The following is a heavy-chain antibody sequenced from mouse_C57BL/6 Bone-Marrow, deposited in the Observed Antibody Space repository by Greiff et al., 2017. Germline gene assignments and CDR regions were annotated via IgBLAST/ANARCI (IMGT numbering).Heavy chain of an antibody. Sequence: EVKLVESGGGLVKPGGSLKLSCAASGFTFSSYAMSWVRQTPEKRLEWVATISDGGSYTYYPDNVKGRFTISRDNAKNNLYLQMSHLKSEDTAMYYCARDKRGSNYDYFDYWGQGTTLTVSS. CDR1: GFTFSSYA. V-gene: IGHV5-4*01. CDR2: ISDGGSYT. CDR3: ARDKRGSNYDYFDY. D-gene: IGHD2-5*01. J-gene: IGHJ2*01.